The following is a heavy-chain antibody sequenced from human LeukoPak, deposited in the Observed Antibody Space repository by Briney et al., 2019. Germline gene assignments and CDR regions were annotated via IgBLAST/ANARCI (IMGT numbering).Heavy chain of an antibody. CDR2: TYYRSTWYN. Sequence: SQTLSLTCAISGDSVSSNSVTWNWVRQSPSRGLEWLGRTYYRSTWYNDYAVSVRGRITVNPDTSKNQFSLHLTSVTPEDTAVYYCARRLTQYDCFDPWGQGILVTVSS. V-gene: IGHV6-1*01. J-gene: IGHJ5*02. CDR1: GDSVSSNSVT. D-gene: IGHD2-2*01. CDR3: ARRLTQYDCFDP.